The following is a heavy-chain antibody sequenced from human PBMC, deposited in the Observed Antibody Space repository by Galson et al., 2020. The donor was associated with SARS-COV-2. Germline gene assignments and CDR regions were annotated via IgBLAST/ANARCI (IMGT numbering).Heavy chain of an antibody. CDR3: ATGPAIAYFGSGDYFFGMDV. CDR2: FDPEDGAT. V-gene: IGHV1-24*01. J-gene: IGHJ6*02. D-gene: IGHD3-10*01. CDR1: GYTLNELS. Sequence: ASVKVSCKVSGYTLNELSMHWVRQAPGKGLEWMGGFDPEDGATIYAQKFQGRVTMTEDTSTDTAYMELSSLRSEDTAVYYCATGPAIAYFGSGDYFFGMDVWGQGATVTVSS.